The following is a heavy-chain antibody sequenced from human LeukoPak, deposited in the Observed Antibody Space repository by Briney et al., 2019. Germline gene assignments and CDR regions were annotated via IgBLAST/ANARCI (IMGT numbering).Heavy chain of an antibody. CDR2: ISGSGGST. Sequence: GGSLRLSCAASGFTFSSYAMSWVRQAPGKGLEWVSAISGSGGSTYYADSVKGQFTISRDNSKNTLYLQMNSLRAEDTAVYYCAKDRRFGAAREGLDYWGQGTLVTVSS. J-gene: IGHJ4*02. D-gene: IGHD6-6*01. V-gene: IGHV3-23*01. CDR1: GFTFSSYA. CDR3: AKDRRFGAAREGLDY.